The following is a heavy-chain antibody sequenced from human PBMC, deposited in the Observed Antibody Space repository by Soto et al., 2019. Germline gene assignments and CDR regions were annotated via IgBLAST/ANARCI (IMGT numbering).Heavy chain of an antibody. J-gene: IGHJ4*02. D-gene: IGHD3-3*01. CDR3: AKDLVFWSGFSFDY. Sequence: GGSLRLSCAAPGFTFSSYAMSWVRQAPGKGLEWVSAISGSGGSTYYADSVKGRFTISRDNSKNTLYLQMNSLRAEDTAVYYCAKDLVFWSGFSFDYWGQGTLVTVSS. CDR1: GFTFSSYA. CDR2: ISGSGGST. V-gene: IGHV3-23*01.